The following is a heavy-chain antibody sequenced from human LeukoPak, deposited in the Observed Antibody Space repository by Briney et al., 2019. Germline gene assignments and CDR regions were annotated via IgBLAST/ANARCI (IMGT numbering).Heavy chain of an antibody. V-gene: IGHV4-61*02. CDR3: ARDPASFLSGYRQSL. CDR1: GGSISSGSYY. J-gene: IGHJ3*01. CDR2: IYTSGTT. Sequence: SETLSLTCTVSGGSISSGSYYWSWIRQPAGKGLEWIGRIYTSGTTDYNPSLKSRVTISLDRSKNQVSLSLSSLTAADTAVYYCARDPASFLSGYRQSLWGQGTMVTVSS. D-gene: IGHD5-12*01.